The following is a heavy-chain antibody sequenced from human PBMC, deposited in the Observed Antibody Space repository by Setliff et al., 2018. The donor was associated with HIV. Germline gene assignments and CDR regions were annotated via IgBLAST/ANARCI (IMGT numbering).Heavy chain of an antibody. V-gene: IGHV3-13*01. D-gene: IGHD3-22*01. CDR1: GFIFSNHD. J-gene: IGHJ3*02. CDR3: ARTAYYRDSSGYYSVAFDM. CDR2: IGTGGDT. Sequence: PGGSLRLSCEASGFIFSNHDFHWVRQAAAKGLEWVAAIGTGGDTYYVDSVKGRFTISRENARNSLYLQMNSLRAGDTAVYFCARTAYYRDSSGYYSVAFDMWGPGTMVTVSS.